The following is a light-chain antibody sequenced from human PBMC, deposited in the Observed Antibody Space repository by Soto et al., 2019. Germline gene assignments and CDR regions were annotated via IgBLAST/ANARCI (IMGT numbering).Light chain of an antibody. V-gene: IGLV2-8*01. CDR2: EVN. CDR1: SSDVGGYNY. J-gene: IGLJ2*01. CDR3: GSYVGSNIKDVV. Sequence: QSALTQPPSASGSPGQSVTISCTGTSSDVGGYNYVTWYQQHPGKAPKLMIFEVNKRPSGVPDRFSGSKSGNTASLTVSGLQAEDEADYYCGSYVGSNIKDVVFGGGTKVTVL.